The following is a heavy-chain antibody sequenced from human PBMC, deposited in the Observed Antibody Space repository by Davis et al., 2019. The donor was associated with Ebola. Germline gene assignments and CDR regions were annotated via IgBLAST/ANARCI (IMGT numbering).Heavy chain of an antibody. CDR1: GFTFSSYW. CDR3: ARDQSYGDYRGYYYGMDV. D-gene: IGHD4-17*01. V-gene: IGHV3-7*01. CDR2: IKQDGSEK. Sequence: GESLKISCAASGFTFSSYWMSWVRQAPGKGLEWVANIKQDGSEKYYVDSVKGRFTISRDNAKNSLYLQMNSLRAEDTAVYYCARDQSYGDYRGYYYGMDVWGQGTTVTVSS. J-gene: IGHJ6*02.